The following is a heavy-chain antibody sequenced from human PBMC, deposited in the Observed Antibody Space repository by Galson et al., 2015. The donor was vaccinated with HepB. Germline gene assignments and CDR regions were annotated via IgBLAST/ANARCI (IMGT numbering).Heavy chain of an antibody. CDR1: GFTFGDSL. CDR3: ARVPISRVPTYPLDY. V-gene: IGHV3-49*03. D-gene: IGHD4/OR15-4a*01. Sequence: SLRLSCAGSGFTFGDSLVSWFRQAPGKGLDWVGFIRNKASGGTTEYAASVKGRFIISRDDSNSVAYLELNRLRAEDTAVYFCARVPISRVPTYPLDYWGQGTLVTVSS. J-gene: IGHJ4*02. CDR2: IRNKASGGTT.